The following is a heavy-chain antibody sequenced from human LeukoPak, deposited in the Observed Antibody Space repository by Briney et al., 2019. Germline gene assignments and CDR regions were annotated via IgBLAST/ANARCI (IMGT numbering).Heavy chain of an antibody. J-gene: IGHJ5*02. CDR3: AKDLRSSSWFSGFDP. CDR2: ISGSGGST. D-gene: IGHD6-13*01. V-gene: IGHV3-23*01. CDR1: GFTFSSYA. Sequence: GGSLRLSCAASGFTFSSYAMSWVRQAPGKGLEWVSAISGSGGSTYYADSVKGRFTISRDNSKNTLYLQMNSLRAEDTAVYYCAKDLRSSSWFSGFDPCGQGTLVTVSS.